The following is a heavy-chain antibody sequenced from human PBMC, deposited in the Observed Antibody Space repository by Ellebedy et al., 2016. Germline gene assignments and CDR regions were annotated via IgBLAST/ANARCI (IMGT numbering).Heavy chain of an antibody. CDR1: GFLFADYA. V-gene: IGHV3-49*03. Sequence: GGSLRLXXTTSGFLFADYAMSWFRQAPGKGLEWVGFIRSKAYGVTTEDAPSVKGRFTILRDDSKSIAYLQMNSLKTEDTAMYYCARGGSYPDYWGQGTLVTVSS. CDR3: ARGGSYPDY. CDR2: IRSKAYGVTT. D-gene: IGHD1-26*01. J-gene: IGHJ4*02.